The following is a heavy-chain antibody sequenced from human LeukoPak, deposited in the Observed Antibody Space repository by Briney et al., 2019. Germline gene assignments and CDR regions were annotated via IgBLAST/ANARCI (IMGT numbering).Heavy chain of an antibody. V-gene: IGHV3-48*01. CDR3: ARRSEFGVLYYMDI. CDR2: ISGSSGTI. J-gene: IGHJ6*03. Sequence: PGGSLRLSCVASGFTFRSYSMNWVRQAPGKGLEWVSYISGSSGTIYYADSVKGRFTISRDNAKNSLYLQMNSLRAEDTAVYYCARRSEFGVLYYMDIWGKGTTVTVSS. CDR1: GFTFRSYS. D-gene: IGHD3-16*01.